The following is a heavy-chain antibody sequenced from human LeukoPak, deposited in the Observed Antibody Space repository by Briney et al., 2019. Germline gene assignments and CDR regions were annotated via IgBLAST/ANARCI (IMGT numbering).Heavy chain of an antibody. Sequence: SDTLSLTCTVSGGSISSSSYYWGWIRQPPGKGLEWIGSIYYSGSTYYNPSLKSRVTISVDTSKNQFSLKLSSVTAADTAVFYCARSRWLQLPFDFWGQGTLVTVSS. CDR1: GGSISSSSYY. D-gene: IGHD5-24*01. J-gene: IGHJ4*02. CDR3: ARSRWLQLPFDF. V-gene: IGHV4-39*01. CDR2: IYYSGST.